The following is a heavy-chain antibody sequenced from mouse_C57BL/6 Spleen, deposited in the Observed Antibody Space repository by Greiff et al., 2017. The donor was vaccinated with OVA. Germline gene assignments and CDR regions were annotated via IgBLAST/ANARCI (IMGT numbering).Heavy chain of an antibody. CDR2: IYPGSGST. Sequence: VQLQQPGAELVKPGASVKMSCKASGYTFTSYWITWVKQRPGQGLEWIGDIYPGSGSTNYNEKFKSKATLTVDTSSSTAYMQLSSLTSEDSAVYYCARDGYDRYYFDYWGQGTTLTVSS. CDR1: GYTFTSYW. D-gene: IGHD2-2*01. V-gene: IGHV1-55*01. CDR3: ARDGYDRYYFDY. J-gene: IGHJ2*01.